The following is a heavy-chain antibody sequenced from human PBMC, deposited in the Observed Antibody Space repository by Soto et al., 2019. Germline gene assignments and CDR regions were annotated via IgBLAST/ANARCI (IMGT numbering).Heavy chain of an antibody. Sequence: GASVKVSCKASGGTFSSYAISWVRQAPGQGLEWMGGIIPIFGTANYAQKFQGRVTITADESTSTAYMELSSLRSEDTAVYYCAREILRDTIFGVVTGDPLFYYYYGMDVWGQGTTVTVSS. CDR1: GGTFSSYA. CDR3: AREILRDTIFGVVTGDPLFYYYYGMDV. J-gene: IGHJ6*02. V-gene: IGHV1-69*13. D-gene: IGHD3-3*01. CDR2: IIPIFGTA.